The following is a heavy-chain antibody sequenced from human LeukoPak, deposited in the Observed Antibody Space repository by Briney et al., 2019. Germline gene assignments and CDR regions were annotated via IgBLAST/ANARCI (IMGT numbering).Heavy chain of an antibody. Sequence: ASVRVSCKASGYTFTSYGISGVRQAPGQGLEWMGWISAYNGNTNYAQKLQGRVTMTTDTSTSTAYMELRSLRSDDTAVYYCARDLLRYFDQRYYYYYGMDVWGQGTTVTVSS. CDR3: ARDLLRYFDQRYYYYYGMDV. V-gene: IGHV1-18*01. D-gene: IGHD3-9*01. CDR2: ISAYNGNT. J-gene: IGHJ6*02. CDR1: GYTFTSYG.